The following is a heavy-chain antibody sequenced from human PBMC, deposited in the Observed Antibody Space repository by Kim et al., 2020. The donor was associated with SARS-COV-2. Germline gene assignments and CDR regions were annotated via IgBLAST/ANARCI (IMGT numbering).Heavy chain of an antibody. Sequence: GGSLRLSCAASGFTFSSYEMNWVRQAPGKGLEWLSYISSSTSTIYYADSVKGXFTISRDNAQNSLYLRMNSLRAEDXXVYYCVRGSGWYSGLDYWGQGTL. D-gene: IGHD6-19*01. V-gene: IGHV3-48*03. CDR3: VRGSGWYSGLDY. J-gene: IGHJ4*02. CDR2: ISSSTSTI. CDR1: GFTFSSYE.